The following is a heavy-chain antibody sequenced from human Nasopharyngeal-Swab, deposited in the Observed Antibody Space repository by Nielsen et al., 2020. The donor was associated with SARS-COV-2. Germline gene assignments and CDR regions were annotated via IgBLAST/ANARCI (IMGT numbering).Heavy chain of an antibody. Sequence: WVRQAPGQGLEWMAYISSSGTSTNYAPNIQGRVTMTRDTATSTICMELSSLTSEDTAVYYCAGEGSGEKKFAFWGQGTLVTVSS. V-gene: IGHV1-46*01. J-gene: IGHJ4*02. CDR2: ISSSGTST. D-gene: IGHD6-19*01. CDR3: AGEGSGEKKFAF.